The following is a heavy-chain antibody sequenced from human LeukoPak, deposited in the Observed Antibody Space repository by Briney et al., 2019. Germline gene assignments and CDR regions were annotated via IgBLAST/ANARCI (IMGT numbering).Heavy chain of an antibody. CDR3: AEMGGSGQAG. V-gene: IGHV1-8*01. CDR2: MNPNSGNT. CDR1: GYTFTSYD. D-gene: IGHD2-15*01. Sequence: GASVKVSCKASGYTFTSYDINWVRQATGQGLGWMGWMNPNSGNTGYAQTFQGRDTMTRNTSISTAYMELSSLRSDDTAVYYCAEMGGSGQAGWGQETLATVSS. J-gene: IGHJ4*02.